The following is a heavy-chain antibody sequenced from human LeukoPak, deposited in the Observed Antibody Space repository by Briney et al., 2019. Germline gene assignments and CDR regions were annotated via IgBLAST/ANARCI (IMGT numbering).Heavy chain of an antibody. CDR2: MQYSGTS. CDR1: GGSIKTYY. CDR3: AAGSRPYYFYYMAV. V-gene: IGHV4-59*08. Sequence: SETLSLTCTVSGGSIKTYYWSWSRQSPGKGLEWIGSMQYSGTSNYIPSLKSRVSMTIDISKNQFSLKLTSVTAADTALYFCAAGSRPYYFYYMAVWGTGTTVTVSS. J-gene: IGHJ6*03.